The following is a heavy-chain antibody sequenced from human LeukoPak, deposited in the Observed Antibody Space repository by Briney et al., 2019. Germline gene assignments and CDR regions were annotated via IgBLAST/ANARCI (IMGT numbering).Heavy chain of an antibody. CDR2: MKPNSGNT. CDR3: VRGWFKPKELIVVEDF. J-gene: IGHJ4*02. CDR1: GYTVTSYD. D-gene: IGHD3-22*01. Sequence: ASVKVSCKASGYTVTSYDINWVRQATGQGLEWMGWMKPNSGNTGYAQKLQRRVTMTRNTSISTASMALSSLRSEDTAVYYCVRGWFKPKELIVVEDFWGQGTLVTVS. V-gene: IGHV1-8*01.